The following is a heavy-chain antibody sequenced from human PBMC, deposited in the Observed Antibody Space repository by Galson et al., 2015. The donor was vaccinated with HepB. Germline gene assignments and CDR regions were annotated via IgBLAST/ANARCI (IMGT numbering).Heavy chain of an antibody. Sequence: GGYISSYYWSWIRQPAGKGLEWIGRVYTSGNTNYNPSLKSRVTMSVDPSKNHLSLNVGSVTAADTAVYFCARETNRGFGEFLGFDPWGQGTLVIVSS. CDR3: ARETNRGFGEFLGFDP. CDR2: VYTSGNT. CDR1: GGYISSYY. D-gene: IGHD3-10*01. V-gene: IGHV4-4*07. J-gene: IGHJ5*02.